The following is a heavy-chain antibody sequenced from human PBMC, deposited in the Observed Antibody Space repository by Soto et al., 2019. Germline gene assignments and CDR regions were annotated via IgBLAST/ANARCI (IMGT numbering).Heavy chain of an antibody. CDR3: ARLPWGYPYYYYYYMDV. Sequence: SETLSLTCTVSGGSISSYYWSWIRQPPGKGLEWIGYIYYSGITNYNPSLKSRVTISVDTSKNQFSLKLSSVTAADTAVYYCARLPWGYPYYYYYYMDVWGKGTTVTVSS. D-gene: IGHD3-16*02. CDR1: GGSISSYY. V-gene: IGHV4-59*01. CDR2: IYYSGIT. J-gene: IGHJ6*03.